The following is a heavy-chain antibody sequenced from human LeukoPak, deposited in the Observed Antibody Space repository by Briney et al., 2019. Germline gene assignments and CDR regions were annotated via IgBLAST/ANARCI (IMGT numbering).Heavy chain of an antibody. Sequence: GGSLRLSCAAPGFTFSSYWMSWVRQAPGKWLEWVANIKQDGSEKYYVDSVKGRFTISRDNAKNSLYLQMNSLRAEDTAVYYCARDDSSELYCTNGVCSPVAFDYGGQGTLVTVSS. CDR2: IKQDGSEK. CDR1: GFTFSSYW. J-gene: IGHJ4*02. D-gene: IGHD2-8*01. V-gene: IGHV3-7*01. CDR3: ARDDSSELYCTNGVCSPVAFDY.